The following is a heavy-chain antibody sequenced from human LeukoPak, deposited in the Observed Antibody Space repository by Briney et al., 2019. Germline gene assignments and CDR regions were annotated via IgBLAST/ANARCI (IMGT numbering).Heavy chain of an antibody. V-gene: IGHV4-59*01. CDR1: GGSISSYY. CDR2: IYYSGST. Sequence: SETLSLTCTVSGGSISSYYWSWIRQPPGEGLEWIGYIYYSGSTNYNPSLKSRVTISVDTSKNQFSLKLSSVTAADTAVYYCARVSRGSTKSNYYYGMDVWGQGTTVTVSS. D-gene: IGHD2-15*01. CDR3: ARVSRGSTKSNYYYGMDV. J-gene: IGHJ6*02.